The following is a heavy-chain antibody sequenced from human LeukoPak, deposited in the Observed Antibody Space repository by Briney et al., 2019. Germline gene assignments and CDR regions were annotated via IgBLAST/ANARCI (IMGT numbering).Heavy chain of an antibody. J-gene: IGHJ4*02. Sequence: PGRSLRLSCAASGFTFDDYAMHWVRHAPGKGLEWVSGISWNSGSIGYADSVKGRFTISRDNAKNSLYLQMNSLRAEDTALYYCAKDLTYYYDSSGYGLDYWGQGTLVTVSS. V-gene: IGHV3-9*01. CDR3: AKDLTYYYDSSGYGLDY. CDR2: ISWNSGSI. CDR1: GFTFDDYA. D-gene: IGHD3-22*01.